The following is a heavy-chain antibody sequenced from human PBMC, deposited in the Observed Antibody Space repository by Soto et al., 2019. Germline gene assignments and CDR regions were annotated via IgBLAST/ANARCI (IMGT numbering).Heavy chain of an antibody. CDR1: GYTFTGYY. J-gene: IGHJ5*02. V-gene: IGHV1-2*02. CDR2: INPNSGGT. Sequence: ASVKVSCKASGYTFTGYYMHWVRQAPGQGLEWMGWINPNSGGTNYAQKFQGRVTMTRDTSISTAYMELSRLRPDDTAVYYCAREGGIVVVPAAIQYNWFDPWGQGTLVTVSS. D-gene: IGHD2-2*01. CDR3: AREGGIVVVPAAIQYNWFDP.